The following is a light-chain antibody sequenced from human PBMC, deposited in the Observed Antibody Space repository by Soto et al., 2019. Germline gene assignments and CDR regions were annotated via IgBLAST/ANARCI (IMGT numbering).Light chain of an antibody. Sequence: QSALTQPASLSGSPGQSITISCTGTSSDVGGYNFVSWYQQRPGKAPKLLIYDVSSRPSGVSNRFSGSKSGNTASLTISGLQAEDEAAYYCSSYTSSSTLDVVFGGGTQLTVL. CDR2: DVS. CDR1: SSDVGGYNF. V-gene: IGLV2-14*03. J-gene: IGLJ2*01. CDR3: SSYTSSSTLDVV.